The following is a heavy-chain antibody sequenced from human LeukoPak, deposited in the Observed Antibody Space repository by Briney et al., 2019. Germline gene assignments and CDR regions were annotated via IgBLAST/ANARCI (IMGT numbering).Heavy chain of an antibody. CDR1: GGSISGSSYY. V-gene: IGHV4-39*01. J-gene: IGHJ4*02. CDR3: ARGGGFHFDY. D-gene: IGHD2-15*01. Sequence: SETPSLTCTVSGGSISGSSYYWGWIRQPPGKGLEWIGTIYYSGSTYYNPSLKSRVTISVDTSKNQFSLRLTSVTAADTTVYYCARGGGFHFDYWGQGTLVTVSS. CDR2: IYYSGST.